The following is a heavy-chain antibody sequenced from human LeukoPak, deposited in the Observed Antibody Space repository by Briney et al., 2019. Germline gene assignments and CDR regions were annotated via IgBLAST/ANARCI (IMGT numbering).Heavy chain of an antibody. CDR1: GYTFTGYY. J-gene: IGHJ4*02. D-gene: IGHD3-16*02. Sequence: ASVKVSCKASGYTFTGYYMHWVRQAPGQGLEWMGWINPDSGGTNYAQKFQGRVTMTRDTSISTAYMELSRLRSDDTAVYYCARGMITFGGVIVILTHFDYWGQGTLVTVSS. CDR3: ARGMITFGGVIVILTHFDY. V-gene: IGHV1-2*02. CDR2: INPDSGGT.